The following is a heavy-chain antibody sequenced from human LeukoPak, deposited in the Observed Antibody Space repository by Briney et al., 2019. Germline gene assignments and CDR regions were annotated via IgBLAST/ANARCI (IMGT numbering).Heavy chain of an antibody. Sequence: ASVKVSRKASGYTFTSYDINWVRQATGQGLEWMGWMNPNSGNTGYAQKFQGRVTMTRNTSINTAYMELSSLRSEDTAVYYCAREDYYDSSGYYKNKEYFQHWGQGTLVTVSS. CDR1: GYTFTSYD. J-gene: IGHJ1*01. CDR2: MNPNSGNT. CDR3: AREDYYDSSGYYKNKEYFQH. D-gene: IGHD3-22*01. V-gene: IGHV1-8*01.